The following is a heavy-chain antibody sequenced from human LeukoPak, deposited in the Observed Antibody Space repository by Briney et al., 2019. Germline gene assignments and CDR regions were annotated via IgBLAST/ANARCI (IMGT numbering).Heavy chain of an antibody. J-gene: IGHJ4*02. V-gene: IGHV1-69*13. Sequence: SVKVSCKASGGTFSSYAISWVRQAPGQGLEWMGGIIPIFGTANYAQKFQGRVTITADESTSTAYMELSSLRSEDTAVYYCARAATVVTPSYYFDYWGQGTLVTVSS. CDR3: ARAATVVTPSYYFDY. CDR1: GGTFSSYA. D-gene: IGHD4-23*01. CDR2: IIPIFGTA.